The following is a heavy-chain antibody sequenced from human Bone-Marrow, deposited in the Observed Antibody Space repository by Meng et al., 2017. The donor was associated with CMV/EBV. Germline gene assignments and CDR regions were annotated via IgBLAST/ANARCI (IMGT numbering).Heavy chain of an antibody. Sequence: ASVKVSCKASGYTFTGYSMHWVRQAPGQGLEWMGWINPNSGGTNYAQKFQGRVTMTRDTSISTAYMELSRLRSDDTAVYYCASTPIGYCSSTSCSYYYYYYGMDVWGQGTTVPVSS. CDR1: GYTFTGYS. V-gene: IGHV1-2*02. CDR3: ASTPIGYCSSTSCSYYYYYYGMDV. D-gene: IGHD2-2*01. CDR2: INPNSGGT. J-gene: IGHJ6*02.